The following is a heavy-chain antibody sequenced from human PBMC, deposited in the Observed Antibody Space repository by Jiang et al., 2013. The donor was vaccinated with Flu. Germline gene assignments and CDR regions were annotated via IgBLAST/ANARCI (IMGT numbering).Heavy chain of an antibody. D-gene: IGHD5-24*01. J-gene: IGHJ3*02. CDR3: ARGGRDGYNLSPRYFAFDI. CDR1: GYTFTGYY. CDR2: INPNSGGT. V-gene: IGHV1-2*02. Sequence: SGAEVKKPGASVKVSCKASGYTFTGYYMHWVRQAPGQGLEWMGWINPNSGGTNYAQKFQGRVTMTRGTSISTAYMELSRLRSDDTAVYYCARGGRDGYNLSPRYFAFDIWGQGTMVTVSS.